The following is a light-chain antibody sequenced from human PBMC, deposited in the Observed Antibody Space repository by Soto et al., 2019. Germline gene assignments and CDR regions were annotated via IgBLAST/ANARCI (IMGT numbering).Light chain of an antibody. Sequence: QSVLTQPPSVSAAPGQKVTISCSGSSSNIGNNYVSWYQQLPGTAPKLLIYDNNKRPSGIPDRFSGSKSGTSATLGITGLQTGDEDDYYCGTWDSSLSAGVFGGGTQLTVL. CDR3: GTWDSSLSAGV. J-gene: IGLJ7*01. CDR1: SSNIGNNY. CDR2: DNN. V-gene: IGLV1-51*01.